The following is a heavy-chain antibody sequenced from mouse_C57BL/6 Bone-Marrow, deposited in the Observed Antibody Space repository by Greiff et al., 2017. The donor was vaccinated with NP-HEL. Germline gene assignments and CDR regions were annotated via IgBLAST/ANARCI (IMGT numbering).Heavy chain of an antibody. CDR2: LNPNYGTT. D-gene: IGHD6-1*01. CDR1: GYSFTDYN. Sequence: VQLKESGPELVKPGASVKISCKASGYSFTDYNMNWVKQSNGKSLEWIGVLNPNYGTTSYNQKFKGKATLPVEQSSSTAYMQLNSLTSEDSAVYYCARSPHAKGYAMDYWGQGTSVTVSS. CDR3: ARSPHAKGYAMDY. J-gene: IGHJ4*01. V-gene: IGHV1-39*01.